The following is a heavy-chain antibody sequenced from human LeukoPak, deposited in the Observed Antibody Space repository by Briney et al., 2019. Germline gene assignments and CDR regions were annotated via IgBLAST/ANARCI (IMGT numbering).Heavy chain of an antibody. V-gene: IGHV3-30*18. CDR3: AKDFLARGGPLDY. D-gene: IGHD3-10*01. CDR1: GFIFSNYD. J-gene: IGHJ4*02. Sequence: GGSLRLSCAAPGFIFSNYDMHWVRQAPGKGLEWVAVISYDGSNTYYADSVKGRFTISRDNSKNTLYLQINSPRPDDTAVYYCAKDFLARGGPLDYWGQGTLVTVSS. CDR2: ISYDGSNT.